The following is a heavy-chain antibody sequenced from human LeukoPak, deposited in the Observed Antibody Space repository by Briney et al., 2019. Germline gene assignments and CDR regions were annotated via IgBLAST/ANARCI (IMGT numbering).Heavy chain of an antibody. J-gene: IGHJ4*02. Sequence: GGSLRLSCAASGFTFSNYWMSWVRQAPGKGLGWVANIDQDGSATYYVDSVKGRFTISRDNAKSSLYLQMSSLRAEDTAVYYCARNPAKVVPAVYWGLGTLVTVSS. CDR1: GFTFSNYW. CDR2: IDQDGSAT. D-gene: IGHD2-2*01. V-gene: IGHV3-7*01. CDR3: ARNPAKVVPAVY.